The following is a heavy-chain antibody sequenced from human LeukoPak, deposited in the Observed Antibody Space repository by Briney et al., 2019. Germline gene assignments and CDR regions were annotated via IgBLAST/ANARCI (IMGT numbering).Heavy chain of an antibody. Sequence: GGSLRLSCAASGFTFSNYGMHWVRQAPGKGLEWVAAIWYDGSNKYYGDSVKGRFTVSRDNSKNTLFLQMSSLRADDTALYYCAREVTNDAFDIWGQGTMVTVSS. CDR3: AREVTNDAFDI. J-gene: IGHJ3*02. CDR1: GFTFSNYG. D-gene: IGHD4-17*01. V-gene: IGHV3-33*01. CDR2: IWYDGSNK.